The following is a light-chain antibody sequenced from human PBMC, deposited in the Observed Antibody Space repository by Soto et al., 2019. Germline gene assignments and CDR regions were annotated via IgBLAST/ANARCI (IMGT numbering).Light chain of an antibody. J-gene: IGKJ1*01. Sequence: AIRMTQSPSSFSASTGDRVTITCRASQGISSYLAWYQQKPGKAPKLLIYAASTLQSGVPSRFSGSGSGTDFTLTISCLQSEDFATYYWQQYYSYPLGFGQGTKVEIK. CDR3: QQYYSYPLG. V-gene: IGKV1-8*01. CDR1: QGISSY. CDR2: AAS.